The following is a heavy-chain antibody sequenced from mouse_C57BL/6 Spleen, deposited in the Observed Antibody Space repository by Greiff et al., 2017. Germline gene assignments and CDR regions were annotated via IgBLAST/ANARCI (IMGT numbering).Heavy chain of an antibody. Sequence: VQLQQPGAELVKPGASVKLSCKASGYTFTSYWMQWVNQRPGQGLEWIGEIDPSDSYTNYNQKFKGKATLTVDTSSSTAYMQLSSLTSEDSAVYYCARGGGYSSYAMDYWGQGTSVTVSS. V-gene: IGHV1-50*01. CDR1: GYTFTSYW. CDR3: ARGGGYSSYAMDY. D-gene: IGHD2-3*01. J-gene: IGHJ4*01. CDR2: IDPSDSYT.